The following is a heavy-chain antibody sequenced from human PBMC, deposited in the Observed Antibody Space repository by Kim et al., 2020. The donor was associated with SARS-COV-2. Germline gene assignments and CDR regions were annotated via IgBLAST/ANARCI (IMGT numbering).Heavy chain of an antibody. J-gene: IGHJ3*02. Sequence: SETLSLTCTVSGGSISSSSYYWGWIRQPPGKGLEWIGSIYYSGSTYYNPSLKSRVTISVDTSKNQFSLKLSSVTAADTAVYYCAMNYVVTAILDAFDIWGQGTMVTVSS. CDR2: IYYSGST. CDR1: GGSISSSSYY. CDR3: AMNYVVTAILDAFDI. V-gene: IGHV4-39*07. D-gene: IGHD2-21*02.